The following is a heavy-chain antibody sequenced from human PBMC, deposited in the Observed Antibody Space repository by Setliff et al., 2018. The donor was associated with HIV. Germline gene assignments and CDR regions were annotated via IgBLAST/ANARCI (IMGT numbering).Heavy chain of an antibody. CDR1: GGSISSSSYY. D-gene: IGHD3-22*01. Sequence: SETLSLTCTVSGGSISSSSYYWGWIRQPPGKGPEWIGSLYYRGTTYYNPSLKSRVTISTGTSNNQFSLTLSSVTAADTAVYYCARARITMTGGRLEPYAFDRWGQGTKVTVSS. CDR3: ARARITMTGGRLEPYAFDR. J-gene: IGHJ3*01. CDR2: LYYRGTT. V-gene: IGHV4-39*01.